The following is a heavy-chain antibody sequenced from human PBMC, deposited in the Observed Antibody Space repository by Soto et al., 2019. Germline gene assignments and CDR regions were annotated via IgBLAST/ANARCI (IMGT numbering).Heavy chain of an antibody. CDR3: KREAGEGHDYFDY. V-gene: IGHV3-74*01. CDR1: GFTFSTYW. CDR2: INSDGSST. D-gene: IGHD3-10*01. Sequence: EVQLVESGGGLVQPGGSLRLSCAASGFTFSTYWMHWVRQAPGKGLVWVSRINSDGSSTNYADSVKGRFTISRDNAKNTLDLQMNSLRAEDTAVYYCKREAGEGHDYFDYWGQGTLVTVSS. J-gene: IGHJ4*02.